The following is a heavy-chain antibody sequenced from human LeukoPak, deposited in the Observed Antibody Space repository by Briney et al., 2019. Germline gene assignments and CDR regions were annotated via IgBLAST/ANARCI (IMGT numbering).Heavy chain of an antibody. J-gene: IGHJ1*01. CDR1: GFTFSDYY. V-gene: IGHV3-11*01. CDR2: ISSGGSTI. CDR3: AKTSSERYFQH. Sequence: GGSLRLSCAVSGFTFSDYYMSWIRQAPGKGLEWVSYISSGGSTISHADSVKGRFTISRDNSKNTLYLQMNSLRAEDTAVYYCAKTSSERYFQHWGQGTLVTVSS.